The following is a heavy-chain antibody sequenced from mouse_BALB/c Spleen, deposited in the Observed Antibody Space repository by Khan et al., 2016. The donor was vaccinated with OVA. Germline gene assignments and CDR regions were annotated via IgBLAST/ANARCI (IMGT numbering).Heavy chain of an antibody. J-gene: IGHJ3*01. D-gene: IGHD4-1*01. Sequence: EVELVESGGDLVKPGGSLKLSCAASGFTFSSYSLSWVRQTPDKRLEWVATISSDGDYTYFPDSVKGRFTIPRDHAQHTLNLQMSSLKSEDTALYYCTRHLTGSFAYWGQGTLVTVSA. CDR2: ISSDGDYT. CDR1: GFTFSSYS. CDR3: TRHLTGSFAY. V-gene: IGHV5-6*01.